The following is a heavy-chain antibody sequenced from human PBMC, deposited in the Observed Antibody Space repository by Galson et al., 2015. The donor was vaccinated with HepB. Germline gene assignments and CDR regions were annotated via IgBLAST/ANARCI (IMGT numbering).Heavy chain of an antibody. Sequence: SLRLSCAASGFTFSNYAMSWVRPAPGKGLEWVSTISSSGGATYYADSVKGRFTISRDNTQNTLYLQMNTLRAEYTAVYYCAKAGTSFDYLGQGTLVTVSS. J-gene: IGHJ4*02. CDR3: AKAGTSFDY. D-gene: IGHD3-10*01. V-gene: IGHV3-23*01. CDR2: ISSSGGAT. CDR1: GFTFSNYA.